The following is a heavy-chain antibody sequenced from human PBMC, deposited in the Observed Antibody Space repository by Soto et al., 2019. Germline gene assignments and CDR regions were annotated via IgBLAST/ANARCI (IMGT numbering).Heavy chain of an antibody. V-gene: IGHV4-59*01. Sequence: SETLSLTCSVSGGSISSYYWSWIRQPPGKGMEWIGYIYYSGSTNYNPSLKSRITISVATSKIQFSLKLSSVTAADTAVYYCARSGDSEYFQHWGQGTLVTVSS. CDR1: GGSISSYY. CDR3: ARSGDSEYFQH. D-gene: IGHD4-17*01. CDR2: IYYSGST. J-gene: IGHJ1*01.